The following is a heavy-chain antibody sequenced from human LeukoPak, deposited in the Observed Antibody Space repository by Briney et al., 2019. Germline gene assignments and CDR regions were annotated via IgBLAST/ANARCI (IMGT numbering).Heavy chain of an antibody. D-gene: IGHD2-21*01. CDR3: ASCMAYCGGDCYSKVDY. Sequence: SQTLSLTCTVSGGSISSGDYYWSWIRQPPGKGLEWIGYIYYSGSTYYNPSLKSRVTISVDTSKNQFSLKLSSVTAADTAVYYCASCMAYCGGDCYSKVDYWGQGTLVTVSS. CDR1: GGSISSGDYY. V-gene: IGHV4-30-4*08. CDR2: IYYSGST. J-gene: IGHJ4*02.